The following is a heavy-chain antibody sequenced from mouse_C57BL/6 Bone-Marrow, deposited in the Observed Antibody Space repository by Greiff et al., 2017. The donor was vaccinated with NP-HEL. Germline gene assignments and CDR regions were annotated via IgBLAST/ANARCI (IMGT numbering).Heavy chain of an antibody. J-gene: IGHJ3*01. CDR1: GFTFSSYA. D-gene: IGHD4-1*02. CDR2: ISDGGSYT. CDR3: ANWAPAY. V-gene: IGHV5-4*03. Sequence: EVNVVESGGGLVKPGGSLKLSCAASGFTFSSYAMSWVRQTPEKRLEWVATISDGGSYTYYPDNVKGRFTISRDNAKNNLYLQMRHLKSEDTAMYYCANWAPAYWGQGTLVTVSA.